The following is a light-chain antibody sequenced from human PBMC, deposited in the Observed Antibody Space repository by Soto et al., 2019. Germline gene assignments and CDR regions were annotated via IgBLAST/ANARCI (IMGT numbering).Light chain of an antibody. CDR1: QTVLYSSKNKNY. V-gene: IGKV4-1*01. J-gene: IGKJ3*01. CDR3: QQYYTTPFT. Sequence: DIVMTQSPDSLAVSLGERATINCKSSQTVLYSSKNKNYLAWYQQKPGQPPKLLIYWASTRASGVPDRFSGSGSGTDFTLTISSLQSEDVAVYYCQQYYTTPFTFGPGTKLDIK. CDR2: WAS.